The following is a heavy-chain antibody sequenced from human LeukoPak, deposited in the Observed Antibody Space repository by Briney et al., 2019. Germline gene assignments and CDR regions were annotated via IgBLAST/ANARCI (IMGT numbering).Heavy chain of an antibody. D-gene: IGHD3-10*01. CDR2: IIPILGIA. J-gene: IGHJ4*02. V-gene: IGHV1-69*04. CDR1: GCSFSSYA. Sequence: GASGKVCCKGSGCSFSSYAISWVRQAPGQGLEWMGRIIPILGIANYAQKFQGRVTITADKSTSTAYMELSSLRSEDTAVYYCARFGTDGNWGQGTLVTVSS. CDR3: ARFGTDGN.